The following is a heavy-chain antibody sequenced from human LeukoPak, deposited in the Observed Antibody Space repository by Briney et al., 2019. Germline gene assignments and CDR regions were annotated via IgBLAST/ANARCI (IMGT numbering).Heavy chain of an antibody. CDR1: GGTFSSYA. V-gene: IGHV1-69*13. Sequence: GASVKVSCKASGGTFSSYAINWVRQAPGQGLEWMGGIIPIFGTANYAQKFQGRVTITADETTSTAYMELSSLRSEDTAVYYCARGDTLRGFDYWGQGTLVTVSS. CDR2: IIPIFGTA. CDR3: ARGDTLRGFDY. J-gene: IGHJ4*02. D-gene: IGHD2-2*02.